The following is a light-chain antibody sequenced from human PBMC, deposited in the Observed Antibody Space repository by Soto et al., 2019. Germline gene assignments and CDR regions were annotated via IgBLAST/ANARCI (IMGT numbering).Light chain of an antibody. CDR3: QQYNSYSFIYP. J-gene: IGKJ2*01. CDR2: QAS. V-gene: IGKV1-5*03. Sequence: DIQMTQSPSTLSASVGDRVTITCRASQSISSWLAWYQQKPGKAPKLLIYQASSLESGVPSRFSGSGSGTELNLTISSLQPDDFATYYCQQYNSYSFIYPFGQGTKLEIK. CDR1: QSISSW.